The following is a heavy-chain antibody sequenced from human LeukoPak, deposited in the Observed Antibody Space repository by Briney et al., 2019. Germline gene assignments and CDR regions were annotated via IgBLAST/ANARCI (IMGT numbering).Heavy chain of an antibody. CDR1: GFTFTSFE. Sequence: PGGSLRLSCSASGFTFTSFEFNWVRQAPGEGLEWVAYITSSGSITHNADSVRGRFTVSRDNSKDTLYLQMNSLRAEDTAVCYCAKDHNSGWYRLGDYWGQGTLVTVSS. V-gene: IGHV3-48*03. CDR3: AKDHNSGWYRLGDY. J-gene: IGHJ4*02. D-gene: IGHD6-19*01. CDR2: ITSSGSIT.